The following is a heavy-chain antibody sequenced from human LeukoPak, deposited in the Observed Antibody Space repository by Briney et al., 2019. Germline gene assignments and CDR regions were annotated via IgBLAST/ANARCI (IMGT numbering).Heavy chain of an antibody. CDR2: IYHSGST. Sequence: SETLSLTCTVSGYSISSGYYWGWIRQPPGKGLEWIGSIYHSGSTYYNPSLKSRVTISVDTSKNQFSLKLSSVTAADTAVYYCARDPRIVVVPAASMDVWGKGTTVTVSS. CDR1: GYSISSGYY. V-gene: IGHV4-38-2*02. J-gene: IGHJ6*03. D-gene: IGHD2-2*01. CDR3: ARDPRIVVVPAASMDV.